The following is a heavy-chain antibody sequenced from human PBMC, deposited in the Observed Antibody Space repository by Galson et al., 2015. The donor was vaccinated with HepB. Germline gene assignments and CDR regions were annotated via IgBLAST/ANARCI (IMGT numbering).Heavy chain of an antibody. J-gene: IGHJ4*02. CDR3: ARETDGYTSDY. V-gene: IGHV1-46*03. D-gene: IGHD5-18*01. Sequence: SVKVSCKASGYTFTSYSMHWVRQAPGQGLEWMGIINPSGGSTTYAQKFQGRVTMTRDTSTSTVYMELSSLRSEDTAVYYCARETDGYTSDYRGQGPLVTVSS. CDR2: INPSGGST. CDR1: GYTFTSYS.